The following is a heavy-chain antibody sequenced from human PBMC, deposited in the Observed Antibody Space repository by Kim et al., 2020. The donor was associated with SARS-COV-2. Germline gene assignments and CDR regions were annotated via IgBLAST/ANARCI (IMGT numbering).Heavy chain of an antibody. CDR1: GYSISSGYY. J-gene: IGHJ5*02. CDR2: IYHSGST. Sequence: SETLSLTCTVSGYSISSGYYWGWIRQPPGKGLEWIGSIYHSGSTYYTPSLKSRVTISVDTSKNQFSLKLSSVTAADTAVYYCARDGPLAPYWFDPWGQG. V-gene: IGHV4-38-2*02. CDR3: ARDGPLAPYWFDP.